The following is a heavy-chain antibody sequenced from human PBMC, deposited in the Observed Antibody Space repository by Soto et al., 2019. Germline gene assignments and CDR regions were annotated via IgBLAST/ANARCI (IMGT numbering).Heavy chain of an antibody. Sequence: GGSLRLSCAASGFTFSSYEMNWVRQAPGKGLEWVSYISSSGSTIYYADSVKGRFAISRDNAKNSLYLQMNSLRAEDTAVYYCARDMGYYYDSSDPGWFDPWGQGTLVTVS. J-gene: IGHJ5*02. CDR3: ARDMGYYYDSSDPGWFDP. D-gene: IGHD3-22*01. V-gene: IGHV3-48*03. CDR1: GFTFSSYE. CDR2: ISSSGSTI.